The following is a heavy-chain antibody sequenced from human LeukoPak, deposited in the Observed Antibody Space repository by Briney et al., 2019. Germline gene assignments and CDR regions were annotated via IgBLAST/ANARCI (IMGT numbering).Heavy chain of an antibody. D-gene: IGHD3-3*01. CDR1: GFTFSSYA. CDR2: ISGSGGST. J-gene: IGHJ4*02. V-gene: IGHV3-23*01. Sequence: PGGSLRLSCAASGFTFSSYAMSWVRQAPGKGLEWVSAISGSGGSTYYADSVKGRFTISRDNSKNTLYLQMNSLRAEDTAVYYCAKSGTSRITIFGVVPTTSDYWGQGTRVTVSS. CDR3: AKSGTSRITIFGVVPTTSDY.